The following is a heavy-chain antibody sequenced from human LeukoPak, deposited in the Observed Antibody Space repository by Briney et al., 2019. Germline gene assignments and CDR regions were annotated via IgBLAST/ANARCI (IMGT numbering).Heavy chain of an antibody. V-gene: IGHV1-18*01. CDR2: ISAYNGNT. J-gene: IGHJ5*02. CDR1: GYTFTNYG. D-gene: IGHD3-22*01. CDR3: ARPLRSEVGYYDSSGYYYGWFDP. Sequence: ASVKVSCKASGYTFTNYGISWVRQAPGQGLEWMGWISAYNGNTNYAQKLQGRVTMTTDTSTSTAYMELRSLRSDDTAVYYCARPLRSEVGYYDSSGYYYGWFDPWGQGTLVTVSS.